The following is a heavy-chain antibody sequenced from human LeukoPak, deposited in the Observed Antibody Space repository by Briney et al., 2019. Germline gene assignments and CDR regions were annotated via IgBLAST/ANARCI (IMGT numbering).Heavy chain of an antibody. Sequence: PSETLSLTCTVSGGSISSYYWSWIRQPPGKGLEWIGYIYYSGSTNYNPSLKSRVTISVDTSKNQFSLKLSSVTAADTAVYYCARNGGYSGYDRLIFDYWGQGTLVTVSS. CDR2: IYYSGST. V-gene: IGHV4-59*01. CDR3: ARNGGYSGYDRLIFDY. D-gene: IGHD5-12*01. CDR1: GGSISSYY. J-gene: IGHJ4*02.